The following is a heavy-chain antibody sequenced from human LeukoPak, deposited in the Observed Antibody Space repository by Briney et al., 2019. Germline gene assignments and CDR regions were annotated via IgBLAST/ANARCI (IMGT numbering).Heavy chain of an antibody. Sequence: SETLSLTCTVSGGSISSGSYYWSWIRQPAGKGLEWIGRIYTSGSTNYNPSLKSRVTISVDTSKNQFSLKLSSVIAADTAVYYCARGGRGYSYGYVFQWGQGTLVTVSS. CDR3: ARGGRGYSYGYVFQ. CDR2: IYTSGST. V-gene: IGHV4-61*02. J-gene: IGHJ4*02. D-gene: IGHD5-18*01. CDR1: GGSISSGSYY.